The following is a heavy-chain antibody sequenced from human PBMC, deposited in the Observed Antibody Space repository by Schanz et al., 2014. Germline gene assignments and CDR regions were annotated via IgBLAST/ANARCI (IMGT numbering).Heavy chain of an antibody. Sequence: QVQLVQSGAEVKKPGASVKVYCKASGYTFTTYYLHWVRQAPGQGLEWMGIINPTGGSTTYAEKFLGRVTMTSDTSTSTVYMELSRLRSEDMAVYYCVRAPHYGSGRRLDYGGQGTLVTVSS. J-gene: IGHJ4*02. CDR2: INPTGGST. V-gene: IGHV1-46*03. CDR3: VRAPHYGSGRRLDY. CDR1: GYTFTTYY. D-gene: IGHD3-10*01.